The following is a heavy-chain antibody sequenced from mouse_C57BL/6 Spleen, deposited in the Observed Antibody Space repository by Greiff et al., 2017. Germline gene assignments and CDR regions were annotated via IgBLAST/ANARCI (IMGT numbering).Heavy chain of an antibody. J-gene: IGHJ3*01. D-gene: IGHD2-2*01. CDR3: ARGEYGDDRGFAY. CDR2: IYPGSGST. V-gene: IGHV1-55*01. Sequence: QVQLQQPGAELVKPGASVKMSCKASGYTFTSYWITWVKQRPGQGLEWIGDIYPGSGSTNYNEKFKSKATLTVDTSASTAYMQLSSLTSEDSAVYYCARGEYGDDRGFAYWGQGTLVTVSA. CDR1: GYTFTSYW.